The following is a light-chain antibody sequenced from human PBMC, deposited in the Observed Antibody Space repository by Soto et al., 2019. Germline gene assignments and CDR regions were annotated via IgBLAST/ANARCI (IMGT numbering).Light chain of an antibody. Sequence: QPVLTQSSSASASLGSSVKLTCTLSSGHSSYIIAWHQQQPGKAPRYLMKLEGSGSYNKGSGVPDRFSGSRSGADRYLTISNLQFEDEADYYCETWDSNTHTVFGGGTKVTVL. CDR1: SGHSSYI. CDR2: LEGSGSY. CDR3: ETWDSNTHTV. V-gene: IGLV4-60*02. J-gene: IGLJ3*02.